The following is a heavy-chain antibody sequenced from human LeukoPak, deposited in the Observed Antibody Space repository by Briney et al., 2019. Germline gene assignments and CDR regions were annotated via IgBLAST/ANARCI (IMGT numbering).Heavy chain of an antibody. J-gene: IGHJ4*02. V-gene: IGHV4-30-2*01. D-gene: IGHD1-1*01. CDR1: GGSISSGGYY. CDR2: IYHSGST. CDR3: ARDSAGYGYVDY. Sequence: SETLSLTCTVSGGSISSGGYYWSWIRQPPGKGLEWIGYIYHSGSTYYNPSLKSRVTISVDRSKNQFSLKLSSVTAADTAVYYCARDSAGYGYVDYWGQGTLVTVSS.